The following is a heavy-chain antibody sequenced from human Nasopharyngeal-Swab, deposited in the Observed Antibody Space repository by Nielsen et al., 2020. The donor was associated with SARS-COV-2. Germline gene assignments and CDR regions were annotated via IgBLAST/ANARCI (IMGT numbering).Heavy chain of an antibody. D-gene: IGHD3-10*01. J-gene: IGHJ6*02. CDR3: ARGPVDVLLWFGELFHSHGMDV. CDR1: GGSISGYY. Sequence: GSLRLSCTVSGGSISGYYWSWIRQPPGKGLEWIGEINHSGSTNYNPSLKSRVTISVDTSKNQFSLKLSSVTAADTAVYYCARGPVDVLLWFGELFHSHGMDVWGQGTTVTVSS. V-gene: IGHV4-34*01. CDR2: INHSGST.